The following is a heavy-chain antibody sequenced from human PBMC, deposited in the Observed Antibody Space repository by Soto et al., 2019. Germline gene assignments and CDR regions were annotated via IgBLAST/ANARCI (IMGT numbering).Heavy chain of an antibody. CDR2: ISYDGSTK. CDR3: AKDYLRSSNVYEV. J-gene: IGHJ3*01. V-gene: IGHV3-30*18. Sequence: GGSRRLSCVASGFTFSNYGMHWVRQPPCKGLQWVAVISYDGSTKNYAESVKGRFFISRDKFKNTVYLHMNSRSTEATALYYCAKDYLRSSNVYEVWGRGTVVTV. CDR1: GFTFSNYG. D-gene: IGHD2-2*01.